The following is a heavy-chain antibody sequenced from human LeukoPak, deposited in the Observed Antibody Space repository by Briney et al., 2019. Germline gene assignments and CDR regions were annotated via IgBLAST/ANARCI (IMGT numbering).Heavy chain of an antibody. J-gene: IGHJ5*02. CDR2: IVPMFGTT. V-gene: IGHV1-69*13. D-gene: IGHD1/OR15-1a*01. CDR3: ARTCMSGTCPRTWLDP. Sequence: ASVTVSCKTSGGTFSSYGVSWVRQAPGQGLEWMGGIVPMFGTTNYAQNFQGRVTITAEESTSTAYMELSSLRSEDTAVYYCARTCMSGTCPRTWLDPWGQGTLVTVSS. CDR1: GGTFSSYG.